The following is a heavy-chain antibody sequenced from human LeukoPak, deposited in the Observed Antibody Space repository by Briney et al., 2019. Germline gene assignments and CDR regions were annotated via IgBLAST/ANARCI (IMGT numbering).Heavy chain of an antibody. CDR2: ISGSGGST. V-gene: IGHV3-23*01. D-gene: IGHD3-22*01. Sequence: PGRSLRLSCVASGFTFSNYATSWVRQAPGKGREWVSSISGSGGSTYYADSVKDRFTIPRDNSKHTLFLQMNSLRAEDTAVYYCAKDPYYYDTSGYNGDYWGQGTLVTVSS. CDR1: GFTFSNYA. J-gene: IGHJ4*02. CDR3: AKDPYYYDTSGYNGDY.